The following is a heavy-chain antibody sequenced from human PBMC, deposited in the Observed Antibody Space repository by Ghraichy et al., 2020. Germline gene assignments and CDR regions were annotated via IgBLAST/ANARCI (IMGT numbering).Heavy chain of an antibody. V-gene: IGHV4-30-4*01. Sequence: SETLSLTCTVSGGSISSGDYYWSWIRQPPGKGLEWIGYIYYSGSTYYNPSLKSRVTISVDTSKNQFSLKLSSVTAADTAVYYCARISFWSGYYPTYYFDYWGQGTLVTVSS. D-gene: IGHD3-3*01. CDR1: GGSISSGDYY. CDR2: IYYSGST. J-gene: IGHJ4*02. CDR3: ARISFWSGYYPTYYFDY.